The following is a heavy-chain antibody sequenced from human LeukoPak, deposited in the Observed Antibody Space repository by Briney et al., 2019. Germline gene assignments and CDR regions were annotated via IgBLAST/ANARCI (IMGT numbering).Heavy chain of an antibody. J-gene: IGHJ4*02. CDR3: ARLGRGVLVKYFDY. Sequence: SETLSLTCTVSGGSISSSSYSWGWIRQPPGKGLEWIGSIYYSGSTYYNPSLKSRVTISVDTSKNQFSLKLSSVTAADTAVYYCARLGRGVLVKYFDYWGQGTLVTVSS. V-gene: IGHV4-39*01. CDR2: IYYSGST. CDR1: GGSISSSSYS. D-gene: IGHD3-10*01.